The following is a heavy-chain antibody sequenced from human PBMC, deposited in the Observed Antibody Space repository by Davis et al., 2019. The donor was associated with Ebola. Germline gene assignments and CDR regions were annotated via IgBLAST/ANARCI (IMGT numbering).Heavy chain of an antibody. V-gene: IGHV3-15*01. CDR1: GFTFSSYS. CDR3: AKDWRGYSYGTPSSMDV. CDR2: IKSKTDGGTT. Sequence: GESLKISCAASGFTFSSYSMNWVRQAPGKGLEWVGRIKSKTDGGTTDYAAPVKGRFTISRDNSKNTLYLQMNSLRAEDTAVYYCAKDWRGYSYGTPSSMDVWGQGTTVTVSS. J-gene: IGHJ6*02. D-gene: IGHD5-18*01.